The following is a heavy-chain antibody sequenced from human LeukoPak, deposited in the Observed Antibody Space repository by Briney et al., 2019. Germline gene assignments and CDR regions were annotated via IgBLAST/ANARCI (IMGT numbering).Heavy chain of an antibody. J-gene: IGHJ6*03. V-gene: IGHV1-2*02. CDR2: INPKSGGT. Sequence: WASVRVSCKASGYTFTAYYIHWMRQAPGQAFEWLGWINPKSGGTHYAQRFQGRVTMTRDTSISTAYMELSRLRSDDTAVYYCARDSGIAAARYYYYYMDVWGKGTTVTVSS. CDR1: GYTFTAYY. D-gene: IGHD6-13*01. CDR3: ARDSGIAAARYYYYYMDV.